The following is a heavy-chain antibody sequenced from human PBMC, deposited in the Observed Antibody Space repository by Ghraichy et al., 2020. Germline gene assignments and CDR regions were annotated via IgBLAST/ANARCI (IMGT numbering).Heavy chain of an antibody. Sequence: GGSLRLSCAASGFTFSSYSMNWVRQAPGKGREWVSYISSSSSTIYYADSVKGRFTISRDNAKNSLYLQMNSLRDEDTAVYYCVAGGGYYDSSGYYYFDYWGQGTLVTVSS. CDR2: ISSSSSTI. V-gene: IGHV3-48*02. J-gene: IGHJ4*02. CDR3: VAGGGYYDSSGYYYFDY. CDR1: GFTFSSYS. D-gene: IGHD3-22*01.